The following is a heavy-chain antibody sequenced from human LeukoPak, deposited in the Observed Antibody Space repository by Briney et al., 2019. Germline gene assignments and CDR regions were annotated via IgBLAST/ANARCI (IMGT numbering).Heavy chain of an antibody. CDR1: GYTCVTYG. J-gene: IGHJ4*02. Sequence: ASVKVSCKASGYTCVTYGINWVRQAPGQGPEWIGWISTYNGNTKYALKFQDRVTLTRDTSTTTAYMELKSLTSDDRAVYYCARASFDHWGQGTLVIVSS. CDR2: ISTYNGNT. CDR3: ARASFDH. V-gene: IGHV1-18*01.